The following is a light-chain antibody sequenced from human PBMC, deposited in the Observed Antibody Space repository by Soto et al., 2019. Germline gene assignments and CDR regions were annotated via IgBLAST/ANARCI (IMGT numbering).Light chain of an antibody. Sequence: DIHMTQSPSTLAASEGDRVTITCLTSQTINNYLNWYQQKPGKAPKLLINDASRLESGVPSRFSGSGSGTDFTLTISSLQPDDFATYYCQQFNNYPWTFGQGTKVDI. CDR2: DAS. J-gene: IGKJ1*01. CDR1: QTINNY. CDR3: QQFNNYPWT. V-gene: IGKV1-5*01.